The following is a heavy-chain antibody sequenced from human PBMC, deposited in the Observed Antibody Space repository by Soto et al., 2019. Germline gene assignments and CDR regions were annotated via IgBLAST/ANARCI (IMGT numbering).Heavy chain of an antibody. Sequence: QVQLVQSGVEVKKPGSSVRVSCKASGDTFKNSVISWVRQAPGQGLEWMGGTIPLFGTTDYAQKFQGRLTITTDDSTPTAYMEVSRLTSEDAAVYYCVAELDFGKLSVVWGQGTTVIVSS. CDR3: VAELDFGKLSVV. CDR1: GDTFKNSV. D-gene: IGHD3-10*01. V-gene: IGHV1-69*01. CDR2: TIPLFGTT. J-gene: IGHJ6*02.